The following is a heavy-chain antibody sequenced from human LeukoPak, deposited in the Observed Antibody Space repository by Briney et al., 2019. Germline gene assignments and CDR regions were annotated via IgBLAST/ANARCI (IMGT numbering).Heavy chain of an antibody. V-gene: IGHV3-15*01. CDR1: GFTFSNAW. Sequence: GGSLRLSCAASGFTFSNAWMSWVRQAPGKGLEWVGRIKSKTDGGTTDYAAPVKGRFTISRDDSKNTLYLQMNSLRAEDTAVYYCAKVPARSSLYYYYYYMDVWGKGTTVTVSS. CDR3: AKVPARSSLYYYYYYMDV. CDR2: IKSKTDGGTT. D-gene: IGHD2-2*01. J-gene: IGHJ6*03.